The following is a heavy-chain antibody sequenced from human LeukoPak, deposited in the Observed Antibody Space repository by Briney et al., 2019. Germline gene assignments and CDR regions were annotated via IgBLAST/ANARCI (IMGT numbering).Heavy chain of an antibody. CDR1: GFTFDDYA. Sequence: GGSLRLSCAASGFTFDDYAMHWVRQAPGKGLEWVSGISWNSGRIYYADSVKGRFTISRDNAKNSLYLQMNGLRAEDMALYYCAKDGGLQAYYFDYWGQGTLVTVSS. D-gene: IGHD2-21*02. CDR3: AKDGGLQAYYFDY. CDR2: ISWNSGRI. V-gene: IGHV3-9*03. J-gene: IGHJ4*02.